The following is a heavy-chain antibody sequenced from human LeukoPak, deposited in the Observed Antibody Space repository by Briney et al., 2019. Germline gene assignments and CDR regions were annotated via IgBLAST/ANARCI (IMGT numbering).Heavy chain of an antibody. Sequence: GASMKVSCKASGYTFTSYGISWVRQAPGQGLEWMGWISAYNGNTNYAQKLQGRVTMTTDTSTSTAYMELRSPRSDDTAVYYCARVFGEVSVDAFDIWGQGTMVTVSS. J-gene: IGHJ3*02. D-gene: IGHD3-10*01. V-gene: IGHV1-18*04. CDR1: GYTFTSYG. CDR3: ARVFGEVSVDAFDI. CDR2: ISAYNGNT.